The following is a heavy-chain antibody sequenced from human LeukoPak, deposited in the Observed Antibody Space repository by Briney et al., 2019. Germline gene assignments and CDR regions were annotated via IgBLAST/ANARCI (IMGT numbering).Heavy chain of an antibody. J-gene: IGHJ4*02. CDR1: GGSISGSSDY. Sequence: SETLSLTCTVSGGSISGSSDYWGWLRQPPGKGLEWIGNIYYSGSAYYNPSLKSRVTISVDTSKNQFSLKLSSVTAADTAVYYCARDSQRPDYWGQGTLVTVSS. CDR3: ARDSQRPDY. CDR2: IYYSGSA. V-gene: IGHV4-39*07. D-gene: IGHD1-1*01.